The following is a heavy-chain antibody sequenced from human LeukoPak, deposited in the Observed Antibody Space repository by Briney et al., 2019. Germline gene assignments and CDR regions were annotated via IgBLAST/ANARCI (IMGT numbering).Heavy chain of an antibody. J-gene: IGHJ4*02. D-gene: IGHD6-13*01. V-gene: IGHV4-59*01. Sequence: PSETLSLTCTVSGGSISSYYWSWLRQPPGKGLEWIGYIYYSGSTNYNPSLKSRVTISVDTSKNQFSLKLSSVTAADTAVYYCARATSSNDIDYWGQGTLVTVSS. CDR3: ARATSSNDIDY. CDR1: GGSISSYY. CDR2: IYYSGST.